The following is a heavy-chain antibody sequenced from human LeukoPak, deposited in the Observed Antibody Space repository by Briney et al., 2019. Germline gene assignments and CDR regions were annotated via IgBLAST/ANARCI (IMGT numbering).Heavy chain of an antibody. CDR3: ARVAAVAGSPFDY. Sequence: ASVQVSCKASGYTFTSYDINWVRQAPGQGLEWMGWISAYNGNTNYAQKLQGRVTMTTDTSTSTANMELRSLRSDDTAVYYCARVAAVAGSPFDYWGQGTLVIVSS. J-gene: IGHJ4*02. CDR1: GYTFTSYD. D-gene: IGHD6-19*01. V-gene: IGHV1-18*01. CDR2: ISAYNGNT.